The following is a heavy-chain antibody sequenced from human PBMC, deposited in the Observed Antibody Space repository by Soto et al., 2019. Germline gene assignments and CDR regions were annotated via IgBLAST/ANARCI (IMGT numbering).Heavy chain of an antibody. CDR1: GGSIRSTTYY. CDR2: IYYSETT. Sequence: SETLSLTCTVSGGSIRSTTYYWAWIRQSPGKGLEWIGSIYYSETTYYHPSLKSRVTMSVDTPKNQVSLKLSSMTAADTAVYYCVRHWSSSGNNWFDPWGQGTQVT. V-gene: IGHV4-39*01. J-gene: IGHJ5*02. CDR3: VRHWSSSGNNWFDP. D-gene: IGHD1-1*01.